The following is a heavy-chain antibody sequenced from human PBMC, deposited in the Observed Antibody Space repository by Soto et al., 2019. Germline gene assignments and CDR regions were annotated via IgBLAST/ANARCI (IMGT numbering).Heavy chain of an antibody. CDR2: INAGYGNT. CDR3: ARVAGTTSWYLDY. J-gene: IGHJ4*02. V-gene: IGHV1-3*01. Sequence: GASVKVSCKASGYTFTSYDMHWVRQAPGQRLEWMGWINAGYGNTKNSQNLQGRVTITRDTSASTVYMELSSLRSEDTAVYYCARVAGTTSWYLDYWGQGTLVTVSS. CDR1: GYTFTSYD. D-gene: IGHD1-1*01.